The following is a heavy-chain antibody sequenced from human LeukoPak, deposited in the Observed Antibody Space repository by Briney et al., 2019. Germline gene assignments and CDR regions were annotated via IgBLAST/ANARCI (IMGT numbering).Heavy chain of an antibody. D-gene: IGHD4/OR15-4a*01. CDR3: AREGRMSMGIEY. V-gene: IGHV4-34*01. CDR2: INHGGST. Sequence: SETLSLTCAVYGGSLSGYYWSWIRQSPGKGLEWIGEINHGGSTNYNPSLKSRVTMSVDTSRNHFSLKLSSVTAADTAVYFCAREGRMSMGIEYWGQGTLVTVSS. J-gene: IGHJ4*02. CDR1: GGSLSGYY.